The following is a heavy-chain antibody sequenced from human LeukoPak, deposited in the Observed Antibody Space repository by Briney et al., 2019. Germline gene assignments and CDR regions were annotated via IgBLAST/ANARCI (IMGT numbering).Heavy chain of an antibody. CDR2: ISAYNGNT. V-gene: IGHV1-18*01. Sequence: ASVKVSCKASGYTFTSYAISWVRQAPGQGLEWMGWISAYNGNTNYAQKLQGRVTMTTDTSTSTAYMELRSLRSDDTAVYYCARVRHTAMAAANWFDPWGQGTLVTVSS. CDR3: ARVRHTAMAAANWFDP. CDR1: GYTFTSYA. D-gene: IGHD5-18*01. J-gene: IGHJ5*02.